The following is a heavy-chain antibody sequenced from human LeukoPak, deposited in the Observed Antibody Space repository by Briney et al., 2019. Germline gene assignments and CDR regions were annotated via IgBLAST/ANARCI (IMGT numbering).Heavy chain of an antibody. D-gene: IGHD4-17*01. CDR3: ARARGDYGDSNWFDP. CDR2: TYYSGST. J-gene: IGHJ5*02. V-gene: IGHV4-59*01. CDR1: GGSISGYY. Sequence: SETLSLTCTVSGGSISGYYWSWIRQPPGKGLEWIGYTYYSGSTNYNPSLKSRVTISVDTSKNQFSLKLSSVTAADTAVYYCARARGDYGDSNWFDPWGQGTLVTVSS.